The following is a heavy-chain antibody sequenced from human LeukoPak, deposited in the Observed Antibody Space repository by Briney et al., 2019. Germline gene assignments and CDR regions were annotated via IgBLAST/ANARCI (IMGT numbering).Heavy chain of an antibody. Sequence: PGGSLRLSCAASGFTFSSYWMNWARQAPGKGLEWVASINHNGNVNYYVDSVKGRFTISRDNAKNSLYLQMSNLRAGDTAGYFWGGGGGLDVWGQGATVTVSS. CDR3: GGGGGLDV. V-gene: IGHV3-7*03. CDR1: GFTFSSYW. D-gene: IGHD3-16*01. CDR2: INHNGNVN. J-gene: IGHJ6*02.